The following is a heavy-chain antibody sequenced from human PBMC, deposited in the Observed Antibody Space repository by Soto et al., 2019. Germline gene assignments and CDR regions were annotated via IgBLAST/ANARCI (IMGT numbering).Heavy chain of an antibody. CDR1: GYIFVNYG. D-gene: IGHD3-16*01. V-gene: IGHV1-18*01. CDR3: VMVDNYVTPTPQDV. Sequence: QVQLVQSGDEVKKPGASVKVSCKASGYIFVNYGIAWVRQAPGQGLEWMGWISPYTGNTHSASKVQGRLTMTTDTSTRTAYRDLGSLTSYDTAVYYCVMVDNYVTPTPQDVWGQGTTVPVSS. CDR2: ISPYTGNT. J-gene: IGHJ6*02.